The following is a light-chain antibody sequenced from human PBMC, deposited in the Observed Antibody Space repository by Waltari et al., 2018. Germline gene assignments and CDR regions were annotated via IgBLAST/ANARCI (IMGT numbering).Light chain of an antibody. CDR2: RAS. Sequence: DIQMTQSPSTLSASVGDRVTITCRASQSICNSLAWYQQKPGKAPKLLIHRASNLENGVPSRCSGSGSGTECSLTISSLQPDDFATYYCQKYDDYPITFGPGSRLEIK. J-gene: IGKJ5*01. CDR1: QSICNS. CDR3: QKYDDYPIT. V-gene: IGKV1-5*03.